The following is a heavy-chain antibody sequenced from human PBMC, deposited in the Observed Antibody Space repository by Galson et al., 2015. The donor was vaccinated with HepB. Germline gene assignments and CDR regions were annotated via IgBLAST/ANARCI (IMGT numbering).Heavy chain of an antibody. CDR3: ARVASHAFDI. CDR2: IKEDGSEK. CDR1: GFSFSSYW. Sequence: SLRLSCAASGFSFSSYWMSWVRQAPGKGLEWVANIKEDGSEKYSVDSVKGRFTISRDNARNSLYLQMSSLRAEDTAIYYCARVASHAFDIWGQGTMVIVSS. V-gene: IGHV3-7*03. J-gene: IGHJ3*02.